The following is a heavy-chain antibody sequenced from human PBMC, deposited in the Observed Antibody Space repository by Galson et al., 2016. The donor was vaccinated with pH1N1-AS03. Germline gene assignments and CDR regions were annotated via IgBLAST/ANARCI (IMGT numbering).Heavy chain of an antibody. CDR3: ARESRGVGAIEVGFDP. CDR2: VSYDGRNK. V-gene: IGHV3-30*01. Sequence: SLRLSCAASGFTLSHYGMHWVRQAPGKGLECVAVVSYDGRNKYYGDSGKGRFTISRDNSKNTLFLQWNGLRPEDTGVYYCARESRGVGAIEVGFDPWGQGTLVTVSS. CDR1: GFTLSHYG. J-gene: IGHJ5*02. D-gene: IGHD1-26*01.